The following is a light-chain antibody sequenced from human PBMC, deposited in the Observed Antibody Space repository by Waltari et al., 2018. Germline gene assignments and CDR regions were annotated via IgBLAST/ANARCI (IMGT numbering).Light chain of an antibody. V-gene: IGKV4-1*01. CDR1: QSLLYRSNNKNY. J-gene: IGKJ4*01. CDR3: QQYSSIPIT. CDR2: WAS. Sequence: DIVMTQSPDSLAVSLGERATIHCTSSQSLLYRSNNKNYLAWYQQKPGQPPRLLIYWASTRESGVPDRFSGSESGTDFTLTISSLQAEDVAVYYCQQYSSIPITFGGGTKVEI.